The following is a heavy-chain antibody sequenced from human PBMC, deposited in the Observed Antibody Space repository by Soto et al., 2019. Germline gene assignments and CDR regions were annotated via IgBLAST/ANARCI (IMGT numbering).Heavy chain of an antibody. CDR3: VNTMIARGAFDF. D-gene: IGHD2-21*01. CDR2: SSPQGGST. J-gene: IGHJ4*02. V-gene: IGHV3-64D*06. CDR1: GFAFSSYA. Sequence: GVSLRLSCSAAGFAFSSYAMHCVRQTPRQGLEYVSASSPQGGSTYYADSVKGRFTLSRDDSKNTVYLQLSSLRPDDTAVYYSVNTMIARGAFDFWGQGTLVTVSS.